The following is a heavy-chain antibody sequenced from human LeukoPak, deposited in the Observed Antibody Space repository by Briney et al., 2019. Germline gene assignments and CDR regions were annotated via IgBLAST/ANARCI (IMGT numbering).Heavy chain of an antibody. CDR2: INPSGGST. D-gene: IGHD5-12*01. CDR1: GYTFTNYY. CDR3: ARDKSGYDLDY. V-gene: IGHV1-46*01. Sequence: ASVKVSCKASGYTFTNYYMHWVRQAPGQGLEWMGIINPSGGSTSYAQKFQGRVTLTRDTSTTTVYLELNSLRAEDTAVYYCARDKSGYDLDYWGQGTLVTVSS. J-gene: IGHJ4*02.